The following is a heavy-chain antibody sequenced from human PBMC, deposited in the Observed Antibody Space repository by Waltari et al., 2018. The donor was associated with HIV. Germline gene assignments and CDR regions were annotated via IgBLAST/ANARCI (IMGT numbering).Heavy chain of an antibody. D-gene: IGHD6-19*01. CDR3: ARVTVAGTSWYFDL. CDR1: GGSISSYY. V-gene: IGHV4-4*07. CDR2: IYTSGST. Sequence: QVQLQESGPGLVKPSETLSLTCTVSGGSISSYYWSWIRQPAGKGLEWIGRIYTSGSTNYTPSLKMRVTMSVDTPKNQFSLKLSSVTAADTAVYYCARVTVAGTSWYFDLWGRGTLVTVSS. J-gene: IGHJ2*01.